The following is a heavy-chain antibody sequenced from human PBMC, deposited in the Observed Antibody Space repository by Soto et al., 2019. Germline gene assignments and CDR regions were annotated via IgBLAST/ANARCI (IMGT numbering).Heavy chain of an antibody. J-gene: IGHJ4*02. CDR3: AKDAGGRWLQLGD. CDR2: ISGSGETT. CDR1: EFTFSSYV. V-gene: IGHV3-23*01. Sequence: VQLLESGGGLVQPGGSLRLSCAASEFTFSSYVMTWVRQAPGKGLEWVSTISGSGETTYYADSVKGRFTISRDNSKNTLYVQLNSLRAEDTAVYYCAKDAGGRWLQLGDWGQGTLVTVSS. D-gene: IGHD5-12*01.